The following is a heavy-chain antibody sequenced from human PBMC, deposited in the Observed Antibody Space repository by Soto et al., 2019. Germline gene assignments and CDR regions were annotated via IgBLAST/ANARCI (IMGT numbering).Heavy chain of an antibody. CDR2: IGWDDDK. Sequence: SGPTLVNPTQTLTLTCTFSGFSLSTSGMCVNWIRQPPGKALEWLALIGWDDDKYYNTSLKTRLTISKDTSKNQVVLTMTNMDPVDTATYYCARIRYDTSGYYRIMDFWGQGTLVTVSS. CDR3: ARIRYDTSGYYRIMDF. J-gene: IGHJ4*02. D-gene: IGHD3-22*01. CDR1: GFSLSTSGMC. V-gene: IGHV2-70*01.